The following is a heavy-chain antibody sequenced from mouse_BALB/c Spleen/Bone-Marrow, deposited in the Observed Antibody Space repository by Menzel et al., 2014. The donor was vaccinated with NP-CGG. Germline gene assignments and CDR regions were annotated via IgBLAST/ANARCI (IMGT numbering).Heavy chain of an antibody. V-gene: IGHV14-3*02. CDR2: IDPANGNT. J-gene: IGHJ2*01. CDR3: ASYYYGHYFDY. D-gene: IGHD1-1*01. Sequence: VQLKEFGAELVKPGASVKLSCTASGFNIKDTNMHWVKQRPEQGLEWIGRIDPANGNTKYDPKFQGKATITADTSSNTAYLQLSSLTSEDTAVYYCASYYYGHYFDYWGQGTTLTVSS. CDR1: GFNIKDTN.